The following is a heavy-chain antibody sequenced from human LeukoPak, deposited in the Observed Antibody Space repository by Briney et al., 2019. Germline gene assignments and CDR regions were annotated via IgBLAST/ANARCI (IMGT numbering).Heavy chain of an antibody. CDR3: ARDSTVADDAFDI. CDR1: GGSISSYY. Sequence: SETLSLTCTVSGGSISSYYWSWIRQPPGKGLEWIGYIYYSGSTNYNPSLKSRVTISVDTSENQFSLKLSSVAAADTAVYYCARDSTVADDAFDIWGQGTMVTVSS. CDR2: IYYSGST. V-gene: IGHV4-59*01. D-gene: IGHD4-17*01. J-gene: IGHJ3*02.